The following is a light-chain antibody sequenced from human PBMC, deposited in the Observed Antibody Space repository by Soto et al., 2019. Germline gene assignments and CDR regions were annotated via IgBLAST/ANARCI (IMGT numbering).Light chain of an antibody. Sequence: EIVLTQSPGTLSLSPGERATLSCRASQSVGNNNLAWYQQKPGQAPRFLIYDASSRDPGIPDRFSGSGSGTDFTLTISRLEPEDFAVYYCQQYGSTPLTFGGGTKVEIK. V-gene: IGKV3-20*01. CDR1: QSVGNNN. J-gene: IGKJ4*01. CDR2: DAS. CDR3: QQYGSTPLT.